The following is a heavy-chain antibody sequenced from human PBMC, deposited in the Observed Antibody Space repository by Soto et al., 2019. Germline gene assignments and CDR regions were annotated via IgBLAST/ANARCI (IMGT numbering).Heavy chain of an antibody. J-gene: IGHJ5*02. CDR1: GFTFSSYS. V-gene: IGHV3-48*01. CDR3: ARHPERIAQIGWFDP. CDR2: ISSSSSTI. Sequence: GGSLRLTCAASGFTFSSYSMNWVRQAPGKGLEWVSYISSSSSTIYYADSVKGRFTISRDNAKNSLYLQMNSLRAEDTAVYYCARHPERIAQIGWFDPWGQGTLVTVSS. D-gene: IGHD6-13*01.